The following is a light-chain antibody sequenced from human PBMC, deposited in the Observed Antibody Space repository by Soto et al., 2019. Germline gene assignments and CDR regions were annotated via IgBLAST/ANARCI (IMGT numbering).Light chain of an antibody. CDR3: LQHNSFPFA. V-gene: IGKV1-17*01. J-gene: IGKJ3*01. CDR1: QGVGDR. CDR2: ATS. Sequence: DIQVTQSPSSLSASVGDRVTITCRASQGVGDRLGWYQQKPGNAPKRLIYATSNLESGVPSRFSGSGSWTEFALTISSLQPEDLATYYCLQHNSFPFAFGPGTKVDFK.